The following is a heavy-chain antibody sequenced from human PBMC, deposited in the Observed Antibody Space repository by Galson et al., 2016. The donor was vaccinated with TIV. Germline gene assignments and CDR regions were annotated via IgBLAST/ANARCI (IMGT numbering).Heavy chain of an antibody. J-gene: IGHJ4*02. D-gene: IGHD3-22*01. CDR1: GYMFTAYF. Sequence: CKASGYMFTAYFIHWVRQAPGQGLEWMGRINPNSGATDYAQKFQGRVTMTRDTSISTAYMELSRLTYDDTAVYYCARSYYYDSSAYYFDYWGQGTLVTVSS. CDR3: ARSYYYDSSAYYFDY. CDR2: INPNSGAT. V-gene: IGHV1-2*06.